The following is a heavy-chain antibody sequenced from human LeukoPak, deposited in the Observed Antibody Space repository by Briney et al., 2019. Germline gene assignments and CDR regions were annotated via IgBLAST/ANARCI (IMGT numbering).Heavy chain of an antibody. CDR3: AKGRAILFITSLDY. D-gene: IGHD3-22*01. V-gene: IGHV3-30-3*01. CDR1: GFTFSSYA. CDR2: ISYDGSNK. Sequence: GGSLRLSCAASGFTFSSYAMHWVRQAPGKGLEWVAVISYDGSNKYYADSVKGRFTISRDSSKNTLYLQMNSLRAEDTAIYYCAKGRAILFITSLDYWGQGALVTVSS. J-gene: IGHJ4*02.